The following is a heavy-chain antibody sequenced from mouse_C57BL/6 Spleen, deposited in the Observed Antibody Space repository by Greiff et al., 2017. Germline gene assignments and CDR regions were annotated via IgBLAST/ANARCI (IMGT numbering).Heavy chain of an antibody. V-gene: IGHV1-82*01. CDR2: IYPGDGDT. CDR3: ARYDYDRGEYYAMDY. D-gene: IGHD2-4*01. Sequence: VPLQQSGPELVKPGASVKISCKASGYAFSSSWMNWVKQRPGKGLEWIGRIYPGDGDTNYNGKFKGKATLTADKSSSTAYMQLSSLTSEDSAVYDCARYDYDRGEYYAMDYWGQGTSVTVSS. J-gene: IGHJ4*01. CDR1: GYAFSSSW.